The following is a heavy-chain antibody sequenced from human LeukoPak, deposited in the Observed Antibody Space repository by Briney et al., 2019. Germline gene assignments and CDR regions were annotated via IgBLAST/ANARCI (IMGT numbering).Heavy chain of an antibody. J-gene: IGHJ4*02. D-gene: IGHD6-13*01. Sequence: GGSLRLSCAASGFTFSSYAMSWVRQAPGKGLEWVSAISGSGGSTYYADSVKGRFTISRDNPKNTLYLQMNSLRAEDTAVYYCANPERVAAAGWYYFDYWGQGTLVTVSS. CDR3: ANPERVAAAGWYYFDY. CDR1: GFTFSSYA. CDR2: ISGSGGST. V-gene: IGHV3-23*01.